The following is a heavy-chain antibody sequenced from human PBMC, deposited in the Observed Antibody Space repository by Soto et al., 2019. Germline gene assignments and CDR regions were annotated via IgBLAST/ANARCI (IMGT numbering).Heavy chain of an antibody. CDR3: AGGNSNGYFDY. CDR1: GFTVGSNY. J-gene: IGHJ4*02. CDR2: IYSGGGT. D-gene: IGHD5-18*01. V-gene: IGHV3-66*01. Sequence: EVQLVESGGGLVQPGGSLRLSCAASGFTVGSNYMFWVRQAPGKGLEWVSTIYSGGGTYYADSVKGRFTISRDNPKNTLYLQMISLRAEDTAVYYCAGGNSNGYFDYWGQGTLVTVSS.